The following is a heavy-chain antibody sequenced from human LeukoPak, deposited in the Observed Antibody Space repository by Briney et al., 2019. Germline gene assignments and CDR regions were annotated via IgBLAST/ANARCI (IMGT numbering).Heavy chain of an antibody. D-gene: IGHD4-17*01. CDR2: ISWNSGSI. J-gene: IGHJ4*02. CDR1: GFTFDDYA. CDR3: AKGVIQLWKPDYGDYYFDY. V-gene: IGHV3-9*01. Sequence: GGSLRLSCAASGFTFDDYAMHWVRQAPGKGLEWVSGISWNSGSIGYADSVKGRFTISRDNAKNSLYLQMNSLRAEDTALYYCAKGVIQLWKPDYGDYYFDYWGQGTLVTVSS.